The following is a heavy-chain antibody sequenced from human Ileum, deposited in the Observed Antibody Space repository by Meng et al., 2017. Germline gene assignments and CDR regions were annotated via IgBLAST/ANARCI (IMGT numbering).Heavy chain of an antibody. V-gene: IGHV2-5*02. Sequence: PTLVEPRQTLTLKFALSAISLTSTRVGVGCIRQPPGEALEWLALIHFDDEKQYNPSLESRLNITKATSKNQVVLTMTNMDTVDTATDYCAHRINTGRGWVFDYWGQGSLVTV. J-gene: IGHJ4*02. D-gene: IGHD6-19*01. CDR1: AISLTSTRVG. CDR2: IHFDDEK. CDR3: AHRINTGRGWVFDY.